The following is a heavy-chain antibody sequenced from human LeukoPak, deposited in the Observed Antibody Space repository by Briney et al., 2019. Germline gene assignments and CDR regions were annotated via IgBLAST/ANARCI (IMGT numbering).Heavy chain of an antibody. CDR3: AKGPYGSGSYYTS. Sequence: GRSLRLSCAASGFTFDDYAMHWVRQAPGKGPEWASGISWNSGSIGYADSVKGRFTISRDNAKNSLYLQMNSLRAEDTALYYCAKGPYGSGSYYTSWGQGTLVTVSS. V-gene: IGHV3-9*01. D-gene: IGHD3-10*01. CDR1: GFTFDDYA. CDR2: ISWNSGSI. J-gene: IGHJ5*02.